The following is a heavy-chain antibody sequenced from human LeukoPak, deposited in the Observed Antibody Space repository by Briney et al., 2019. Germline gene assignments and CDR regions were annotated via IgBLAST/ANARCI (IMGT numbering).Heavy chain of an antibody. CDR3: ARERDGRFFDY. J-gene: IGHJ4*02. Sequence: GGSLRLSCAVSGLTFRSYWMSWVRQAPGKGLEWVANINQDGSEKYFVDSVKGRFTVSRDNAKNSLHLQMNTLRAEDTAVYYCARERDGRFFDYWGQGTLVTVSS. V-gene: IGHV3-7*01. CDR1: GLTFRSYW. D-gene: IGHD5-24*01. CDR2: INQDGSEK.